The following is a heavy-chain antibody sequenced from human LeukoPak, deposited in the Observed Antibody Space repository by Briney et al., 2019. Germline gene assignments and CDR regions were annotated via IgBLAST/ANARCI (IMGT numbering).Heavy chain of an antibody. Sequence: SETLSLTCAVSGGSISSSKWWSWVRQPPGKGLEWIGEIYHSGSTNYNPSLKSRVTISVDKSKNQFSLKLSSVTAADTAVYYCARDRYGSGSYYNEGGFDPWGQGTLVTVSS. V-gene: IGHV4-4*02. D-gene: IGHD3-10*01. J-gene: IGHJ5*02. CDR1: GGSISSSKW. CDR3: ARDRYGSGSYYNEGGFDP. CDR2: IYHSGST.